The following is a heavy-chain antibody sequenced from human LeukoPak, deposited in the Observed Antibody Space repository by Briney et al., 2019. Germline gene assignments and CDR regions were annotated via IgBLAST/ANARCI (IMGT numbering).Heavy chain of an antibody. CDR2: IKQDGSEK. D-gene: IGHD2-2*02. V-gene: IGHV3-7*03. CDR3: ASVAGGDCSSTSCYTYYFDY. J-gene: IGHJ4*02. CDR1: GFTFSSYW. Sequence: SGGSLRLSCAASGFTFSSYWMSWVRQAPGKGLEWVANIKQDGSEKYYVDSVKGRFTISRDNAKNSLYLQMNSLRAEDTAVYYCASVAGGDCSSTSCYTYYFDYWGQGTLVTASS.